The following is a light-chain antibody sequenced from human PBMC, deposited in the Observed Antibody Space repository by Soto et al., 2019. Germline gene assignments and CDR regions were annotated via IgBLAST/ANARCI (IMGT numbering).Light chain of an antibody. V-gene: IGKV3-11*01. CDR3: QQRSNWRPDI. J-gene: IGKJ4*01. CDR2: DAS. Sequence: EIVVTQSPATLSLSPGERATLSCRASQSVSSYLAWYQQKPGKPPRLLIHDASNRATGIPARFSGSGSGTDFTLTISSLGPEDFAVYYCQQRSNWRPDIFGGGTKVEI. CDR1: QSVSSY.